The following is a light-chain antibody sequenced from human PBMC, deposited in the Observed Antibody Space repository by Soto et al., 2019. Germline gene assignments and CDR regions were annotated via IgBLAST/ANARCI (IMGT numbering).Light chain of an antibody. V-gene: IGLV1-51*01. CDR1: SSNIGNNY. J-gene: IGLJ2*01. CDR2: DNN. CDR3: GTWDSSLSA. Sequence: QSVLTQPPSVSAAPGQTVTISCSGSSSNIGNNYVSWYQQLPGTAPKLLIYDNNKRPSGIPDRFSGSKSGTSATLGITGLQTGDEADYYCGTWDSSLSAFGGGTKLTVL.